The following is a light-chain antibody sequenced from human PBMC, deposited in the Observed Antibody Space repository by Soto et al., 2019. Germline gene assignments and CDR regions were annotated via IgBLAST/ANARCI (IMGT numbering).Light chain of an antibody. CDR3: HQYQSYPYT. CDR2: DAS. Sequence: DIQMTQSPSTLSASVGDRASITCRASQSISAWLAWYQQRPGKAPTLLIYDASNLGSGVPSRFSGSGSGTEFTLTISSLRPDDFATYYCHQYQSYPYTFGQGTKVEIK. J-gene: IGKJ2*01. CDR1: QSISAW. V-gene: IGKV1-5*01.